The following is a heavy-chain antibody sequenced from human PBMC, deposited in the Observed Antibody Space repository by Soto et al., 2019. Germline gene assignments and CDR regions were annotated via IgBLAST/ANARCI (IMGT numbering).Heavy chain of an antibody. CDR3: EREGSEGWNVC. CDR1: GYTFSSHG. CDR2: ISGYNGNA. D-gene: IGHD1-1*01. V-gene: IGHV1-18*01. Sequence: QVQLVQSGAEVRKPGASVKVSCKASGYTFSSHGIIWVRQAPGQGLEWMGWISGYNGNAKYAQRFQGRVTMTTDTSTDPVYWAVSSWGSDVGAGYYCEREGSEGWNVCGGEETLVAFPS. J-gene: IGHJ4*02.